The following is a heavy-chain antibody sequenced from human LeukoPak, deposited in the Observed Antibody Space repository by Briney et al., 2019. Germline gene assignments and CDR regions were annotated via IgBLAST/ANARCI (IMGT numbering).Heavy chain of an antibody. CDR3: ARGRDFWSGYYQTPFDP. D-gene: IGHD3-3*01. CDR2: IYHSGST. J-gene: IGHJ5*02. Sequence: SETLSLTCAVSGYSISSGYYWGWMRQPPGKGLEWIGRIYHSGSTYYNPSLKSRVTISVDTSKNQFSLKLSSVTAAETGVYYCARGRDFWSGYYQTPFDPWGQGTLVTVSS. V-gene: IGHV4-38-2*01. CDR1: GYSISSGYY.